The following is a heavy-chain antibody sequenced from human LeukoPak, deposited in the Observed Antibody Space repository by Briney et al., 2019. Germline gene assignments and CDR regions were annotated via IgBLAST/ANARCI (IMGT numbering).Heavy chain of an antibody. Sequence: ASVKVSCKASGHTFTSYGISWVRQAPGQGLEWMGWISAYNGNTNYAQKLQGRVTMTTDTSTSTAYMELRSLRSDDTAVYYCARGGTTGTTPHNWFDPWGQGTLVTVSS. CDR1: GHTFTSYG. J-gene: IGHJ5*02. V-gene: IGHV1-18*01. CDR3: ARGGTTGTTPHNWFDP. CDR2: ISAYNGNT. D-gene: IGHD1-1*01.